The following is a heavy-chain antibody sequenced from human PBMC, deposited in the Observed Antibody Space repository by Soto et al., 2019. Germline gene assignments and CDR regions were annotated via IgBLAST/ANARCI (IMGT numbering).Heavy chain of an antibody. CDR2: IYYSGST. CDR1: CGSISSYY. V-gene: IGHV4-59*01. J-gene: IGHJ6*02. D-gene: IGHD6-13*01. CDR3: ARDPSRTFGYYYYGMDV. Sequence: SETLSLTCTVSCGSISSYYWSWIRQPPGKGLEWIGYIYYSGSTNYNPSLKSRVTISVDTSKNQFSLKLSSVTAADTAVYYCARDPSRTFGYYYYGMDVWGQGTTVTVSS.